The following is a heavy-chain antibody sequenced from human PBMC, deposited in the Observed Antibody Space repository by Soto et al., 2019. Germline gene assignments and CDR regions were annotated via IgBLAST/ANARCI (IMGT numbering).Heavy chain of an antibody. CDR1: GYTFTSYY. D-gene: IGHD1-7*01. J-gene: IGHJ6*02. Sequence: GASVKVSCKASGYTFTSYYMHWVRQAPGQGLEWMGIINPSGGSTSYAQKFQGRVTMTRDTSTSTVYMELSSLRSEDTAVYYCARHGPNWNYPAYYYGMDVWGQGTTVTVSS. CDR2: INPSGGST. CDR3: ARHGPNWNYPAYYYGMDV. V-gene: IGHV1-46*01.